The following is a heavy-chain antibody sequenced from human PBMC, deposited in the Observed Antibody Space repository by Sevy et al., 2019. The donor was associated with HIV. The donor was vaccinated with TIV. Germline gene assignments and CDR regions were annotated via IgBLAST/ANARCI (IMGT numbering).Heavy chain of an antibody. CDR1: GFTFSSYA. D-gene: IGHD2-2*02. CDR3: ARAGAEYCSSTSCYIYYGMDV. V-gene: IGHV3-30-3*01. J-gene: IGHJ6*02. CDR2: ISYDGSNK. Sequence: GGSLRLSCAASGFTFSSYAMHWVRQAPGKGLEWVVVISYDGSNKYYADSVKGRFTISRDNSKNTLYLQMNSLRAEDTAVYYCARAGAEYCSSTSCYIYYGMDVWGQGTMVTVSS.